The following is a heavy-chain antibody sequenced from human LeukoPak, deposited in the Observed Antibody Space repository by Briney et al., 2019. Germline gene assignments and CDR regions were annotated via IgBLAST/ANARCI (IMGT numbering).Heavy chain of an antibody. CDR3: TTSPLSWFRELFGYYFDY. D-gene: IGHD3-10*01. Sequence: SSGSYSWSWVRQAPGKGLEWVGFIRIKSYGGTTEYAASVKGRFTISRDDSKSIAYLQMNSLKTEDTAVYYCTTSPLSWFRELFGYYFDYWGQGTLVTVSS. J-gene: IGHJ4*02. CDR2: IRIKSYGGTT. V-gene: IGHV3-49*04. CDR1: SSGSYS.